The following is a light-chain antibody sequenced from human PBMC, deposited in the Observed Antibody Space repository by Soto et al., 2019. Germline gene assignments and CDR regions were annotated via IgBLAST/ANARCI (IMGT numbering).Light chain of an antibody. J-gene: IGKJ2*01. Sequence: DIQLTQSPSFLSASIGDRVTITCRASQGISTYLAWYQQKPGKAPKLLIYPASTLQSAVPSRFSGSGSGTEFTLTISSLQPEDFATYYWQQLNSYPRTFGQGTKLEIK. CDR3: QQLNSYPRT. CDR1: QGISTY. CDR2: PAS. V-gene: IGKV1-9*01.